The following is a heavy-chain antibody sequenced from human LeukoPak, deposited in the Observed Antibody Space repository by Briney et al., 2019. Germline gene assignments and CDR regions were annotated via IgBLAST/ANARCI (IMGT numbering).Heavy chain of an antibody. CDR1: GASISSSNW. V-gene: IGHV4-4*02. J-gene: IGHJ4*02. CDR2: IHHSGST. CDR3: ATRGRGWYFDY. D-gene: IGHD6-19*01. Sequence: SGTLSLTCAVSGASISSSNWWNWVRQPPGKGLEWIGEIHHSGSTHYNPSLKSPVTMSVDKSKNQFSLNLSSVTAADTAVYYCATRGRGWYFDYWGQGTLVTVSS.